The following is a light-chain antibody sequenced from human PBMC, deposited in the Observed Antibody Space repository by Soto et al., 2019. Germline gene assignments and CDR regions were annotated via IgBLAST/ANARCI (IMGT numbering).Light chain of an antibody. V-gene: IGLV2-14*02. CDR2: EGS. CDR1: GSDVGIYNL. Sequence: QSALTQPASVSGSPGQSITISCTGTGSDVGIYNLVSWYQQYPGKAPQLMIYEGSKRPSGVSNRFSGSKSGNTASLTISGLQAEDEADYYCSSFAGTNSVVFGTGTKLTVL. CDR3: SSFAGTNSVV. J-gene: IGLJ1*01.